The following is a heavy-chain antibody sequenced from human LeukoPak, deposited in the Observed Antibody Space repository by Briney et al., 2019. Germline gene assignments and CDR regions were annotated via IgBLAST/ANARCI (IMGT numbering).Heavy chain of an antibody. D-gene: IGHD2-15*01. J-gene: IGHJ4*02. V-gene: IGHV5-51*01. CDR2: IYPGDSDT. CDR1: GYSFPSYW. CDR3: AKYLGYCSGGSCVIDY. Sequence: GESLKISCKGSGYSFPSYWIGWVRQMPGKGLEWMVIIYPGDSDTRYSPSFQGQVTISADKSISTAYLQWSSLQASDTAMYYCAKYLGYCSGGSCVIDYWGQGTLVTVSS.